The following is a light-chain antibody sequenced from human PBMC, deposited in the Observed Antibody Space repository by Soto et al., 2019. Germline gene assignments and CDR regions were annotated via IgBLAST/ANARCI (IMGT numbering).Light chain of an antibody. J-gene: IGKJ3*01. CDR3: QQYDTSPLT. CDR2: GAS. Sequence: EIVLTQSPGTLSLSPGERATLSCRASQTVSRSYLAWYQQKPGQAPRLLIYGASSRATGIPDRFSGSGSGTHFTLTISRLAPEDFAVYYCQQYDTSPLTFGPGTKVDIK. V-gene: IGKV3-20*01. CDR1: QTVSRSY.